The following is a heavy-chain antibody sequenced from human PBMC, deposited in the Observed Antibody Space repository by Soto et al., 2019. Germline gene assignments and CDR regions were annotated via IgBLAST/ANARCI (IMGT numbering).Heavy chain of an antibody. Sequence: PGGSLRLSCAASGFTFSSYGMHWVRQAPGKGLEWVAVIWYDGSNKYYADSVKGRFTISRDNSKNTLYLQMNSLRAEDTAVYYCARDIAPLQLVGVDYWGQGTLVTVSS. CDR3: ARDIAPLQLVGVDY. CDR1: GFTFSSYG. V-gene: IGHV3-33*01. J-gene: IGHJ4*02. CDR2: IWYDGSNK. D-gene: IGHD6-6*01.